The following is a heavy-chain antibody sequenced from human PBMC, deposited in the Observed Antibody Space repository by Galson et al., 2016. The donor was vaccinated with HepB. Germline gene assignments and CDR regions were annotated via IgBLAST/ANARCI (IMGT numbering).Heavy chain of an antibody. CDR1: GFTFSHLG. V-gene: IGHV3-30*18. CDR2: ISEDGNNK. Sequence: SLRLSCAASGFTFSHLGMHWVRQAPGKGLEWVAVISEDGNNKYYADSVEGRFSISRDNSKNTLYLQMNSLRADDTAVYSCAKGNNHYYHGMDVWGQGTTVTVSS. CDR3: AKGNNHYYHGMDV. D-gene: IGHD1/OR15-1a*01. J-gene: IGHJ6*02.